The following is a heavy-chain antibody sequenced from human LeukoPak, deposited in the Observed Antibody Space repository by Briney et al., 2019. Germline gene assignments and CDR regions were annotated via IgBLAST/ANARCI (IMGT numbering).Heavy chain of an antibody. Sequence: GGSLRLSCAASGFTFSSYAMHWVRQAPGKGLEWVAVISYDGSNKYYADSVKGRFTISKDNAKNTVYLQMNNLRAEDTAVYYCVSFYEAYWGRGTLVTVSS. CDR3: VSFYEAY. CDR1: GFTFSSYA. J-gene: IGHJ4*02. D-gene: IGHD2/OR15-2a*01. V-gene: IGHV3-30-3*01. CDR2: ISYDGSNK.